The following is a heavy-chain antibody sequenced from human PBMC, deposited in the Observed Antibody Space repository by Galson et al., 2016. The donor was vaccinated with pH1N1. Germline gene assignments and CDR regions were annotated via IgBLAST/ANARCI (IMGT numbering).Heavy chain of an antibody. J-gene: IGHJ4*02. V-gene: IGHV4-61*02. CDR2: FHTSGST. CDR3: AREADSSDSTGYYHKTFDY. Sequence: TLSLTCTVSGVSVNSPTYYWSWIRQPAGKGLEWIGRFHTSGSTNYKPSLHSRVTISLDASNHQFSLKLASVTAPDTAVYYCAREADSSDSTGYYHKTFDYWGQGILVTVSS. CDR1: GVSVNSPTYY. D-gene: IGHD3-22*01.